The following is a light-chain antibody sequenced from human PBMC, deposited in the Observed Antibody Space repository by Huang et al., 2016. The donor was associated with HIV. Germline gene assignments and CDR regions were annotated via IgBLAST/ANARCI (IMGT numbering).Light chain of an antibody. CDR1: QSVSRSH. V-gene: IGKV3-20*01. J-gene: IGKJ2*01. CDR2: GSS. CDR3: QQYGSSRGT. Sequence: EIVLTQSAGTLSLSPGERATLTCRASQSVSRSHLAWYQQKPGQAPRLLIYGSSSRDTGVPDRFSGSGSGTDFTLTISRLEPEDFAVYYCQQYGSSRGTFGQGTKLEIK.